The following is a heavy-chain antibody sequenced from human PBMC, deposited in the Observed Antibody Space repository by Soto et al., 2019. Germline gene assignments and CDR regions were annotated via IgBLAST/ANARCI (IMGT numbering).Heavy chain of an antibody. Sequence: GESLKISCKGSGYSFTSYWIGWVRQMPGKGLEWMGIIYPGDSDTRYSPSFQGQVTISADKSISTAYLQWSSLKASDTAMYYCARTTQDGDFWSGYSAPLDYWGQGTLVTVSS. CDR2: IYPGDSDT. V-gene: IGHV5-51*01. J-gene: IGHJ4*02. D-gene: IGHD3-3*01. CDR3: ARTTQDGDFWSGYSAPLDY. CDR1: GYSFTSYW.